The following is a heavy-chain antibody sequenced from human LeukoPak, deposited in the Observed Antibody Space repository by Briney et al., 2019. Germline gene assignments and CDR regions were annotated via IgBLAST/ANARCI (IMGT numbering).Heavy chain of an antibody. Sequence: GGSLRLSCAASGFTLSDYYMTWIRQAPGKGLEWVSYIGSGSSAIYYADSVKGRFTISRDNAKNSLFLQMNSLRDEDAAVYYCARASRSGYDYWGQGTLVTVSS. D-gene: IGHD3-22*01. CDR1: GFTLSDYY. CDR2: IGSGSSAI. J-gene: IGHJ4*02. V-gene: IGHV3-11*04. CDR3: ARASRSGYDY.